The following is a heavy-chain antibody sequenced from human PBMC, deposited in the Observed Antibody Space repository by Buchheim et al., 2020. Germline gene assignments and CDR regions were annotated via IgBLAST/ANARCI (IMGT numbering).Heavy chain of an antibody. Sequence: QVQLVESGGGVVQPGRSLRLSCAASGFTFSSYGMHWVRQAPGKGLEWVAVISYDGSNKYYADSVKGRFTISRDNSKNTLYLQMNSLRAEDTAVYYCAKVGMATIWGDYYYYGMDVWDQGTT. CDR2: ISYDGSNK. V-gene: IGHV3-30*18. CDR3: AKVGMATIWGDYYYYGMDV. D-gene: IGHD5-24*01. J-gene: IGHJ6*02. CDR1: GFTFSSYG.